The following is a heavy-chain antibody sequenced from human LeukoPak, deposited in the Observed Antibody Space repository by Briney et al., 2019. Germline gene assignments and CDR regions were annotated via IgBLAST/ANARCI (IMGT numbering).Heavy chain of an antibody. CDR1: GFTFSDYY. CDR3: ASITEAANPHFDY. D-gene: IGHD6-13*01. CDR2: ISSSSSYT. J-gene: IGHJ4*02. V-gene: IGHV3-11*03. Sequence: GGSLRLSCAASGFTFSDYYMSWIRQAPGKGLEWVSYISSSSSYTNYADSVKGRFTISRDNAKNSLYLQMNSLRAEDTAVYYCASITEAANPHFDYWGQGTLVTVSS.